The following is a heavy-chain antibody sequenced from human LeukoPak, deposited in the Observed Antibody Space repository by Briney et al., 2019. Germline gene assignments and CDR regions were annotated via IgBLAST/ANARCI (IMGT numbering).Heavy chain of an antibody. CDR2: IYYSGST. Sequence: SEALSLPCTVSGGSIISGGYYWSWTRQHPGEGLEWIRYIYYSGSTYYNPSLKSRVTISVDTSKNQYSLKLSSVTAADTAVYYCARVQYGAYPAGDYYVDWWGEGTLVTVSS. V-gene: IGHV4-31*03. CDR1: GGSIISGGYY. CDR3: ARVQYGAYPAGDYYVDW. D-gene: IGHD4/OR15-4a*01. J-gene: IGHJ4*02.